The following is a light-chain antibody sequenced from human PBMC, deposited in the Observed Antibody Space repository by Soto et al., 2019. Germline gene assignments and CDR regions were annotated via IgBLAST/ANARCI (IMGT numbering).Light chain of an antibody. J-gene: IGKJ1*01. V-gene: IGKV1-39*01. CDR1: QSISRH. CDR3: QQSSSNPRT. CDR2: ATS. Sequence: DIQMTQSPSSLSASVGDRVTITCRASQSISRHLNWYQQKPGKAPQLLIYATSSLQSGVPSRFSGSGSGTDFTLTISSLKPEDFATYFCQQSSSNPRTFGQGTKVEI.